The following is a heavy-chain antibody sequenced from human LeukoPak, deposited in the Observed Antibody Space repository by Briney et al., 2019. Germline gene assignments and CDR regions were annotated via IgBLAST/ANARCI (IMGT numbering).Heavy chain of an antibody. Sequence: SETLSLTCTVSGGSISSTSYYWGCIRQPPGKGLEWIGSISYSGSTYYNPSLKSRVTIFVDTSKDQFSLKLSSVTAADTAVYFCARHRDGYDSKIDYWGQGTLVTVSS. CDR2: ISYSGST. V-gene: IGHV4-39*01. CDR1: GGSISSTSYY. J-gene: IGHJ4*02. CDR3: ARHRDGYDSKIDY. D-gene: IGHD5-24*01.